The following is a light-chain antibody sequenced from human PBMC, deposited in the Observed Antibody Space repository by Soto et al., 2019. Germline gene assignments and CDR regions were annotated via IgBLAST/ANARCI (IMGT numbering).Light chain of an antibody. CDR2: DAS. CDR1: QSISSW. V-gene: IGKV1-5*01. Sequence: DIQMTQSPSTLSASVGDRVTITCRASQSISSWLAWYQQKPGKAPKLLNYDASSLESGVPSRFSGSGSGTEFTLTISSLQPDDFATYYCQQYNSIPSTFGQGTKVDIK. J-gene: IGKJ2*01. CDR3: QQYNSIPST.